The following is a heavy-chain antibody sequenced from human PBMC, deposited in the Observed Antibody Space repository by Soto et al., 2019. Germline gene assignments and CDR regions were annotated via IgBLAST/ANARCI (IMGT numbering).Heavy chain of an antibody. CDR2: IYYSGST. J-gene: IGHJ4*02. CDR3: AGLGDTVTGPFDY. V-gene: IGHV4-59*01. D-gene: IGHD4-17*01. Sequence: PGKGLEWIGYIYYSGSTNYNPSLKSRVTISVDTSKKQFSLKLSSVNAADTAVYYCAGLGDTVTGPFDYWGQGTLVSVSS.